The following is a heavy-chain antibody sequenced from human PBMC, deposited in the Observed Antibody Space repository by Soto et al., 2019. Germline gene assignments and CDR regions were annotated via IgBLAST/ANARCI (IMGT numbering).Heavy chain of an antibody. CDR3: ARSTVTEDY. Sequence: QVQLRESGPGLLKPSGTLSLTCAVSGDSISSNNWWSWVHQPPGKGLEWIGEIFHSGSTNYNPSLKSRVTISVDKSKNQFSLRLSSVTAADTAIYYCARSTVTEDYWGQGTLVTVSS. J-gene: IGHJ4*02. V-gene: IGHV4-4*02. CDR2: IFHSGST. CDR1: GDSISSNNW. D-gene: IGHD4-17*01.